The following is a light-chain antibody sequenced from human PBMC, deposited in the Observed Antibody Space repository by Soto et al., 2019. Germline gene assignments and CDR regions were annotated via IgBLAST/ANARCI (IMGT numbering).Light chain of an antibody. J-gene: IGLJ3*02. Sequence: QSALTQPRSVSGSPGQSVTISWTGTSSDVGGYDYVSWYQQHPGKDPKFIIYDVNKRPSGVPDRFSGSRSGNTASLTISGLRAEDEADYYCCSYAGSPWVFGGGTQLTVL. CDR2: DVN. V-gene: IGLV2-11*01. CDR3: CSYAGSPWV. CDR1: SSDVGGYDY.